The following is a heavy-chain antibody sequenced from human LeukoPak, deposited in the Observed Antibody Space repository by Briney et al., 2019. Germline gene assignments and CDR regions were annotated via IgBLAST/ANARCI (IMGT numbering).Heavy chain of an antibody. V-gene: IGHV3-43*01. CDR2: AGWAGGTT. CDR1: GFNFDRYT. CDR3: AKELDTMFFDY. J-gene: IGHJ4*02. D-gene: IGHD3-10*02. Sequence: GGSLRLSCVTSGFNFDRYTIHWVRQAPGKGLEWVSLAGWAGGTTFYSDSVRGRFTISRDSGRKSVYLQMNSLTTDDTAFYFCAKELDTMFFDYWGQGALSPSPQ.